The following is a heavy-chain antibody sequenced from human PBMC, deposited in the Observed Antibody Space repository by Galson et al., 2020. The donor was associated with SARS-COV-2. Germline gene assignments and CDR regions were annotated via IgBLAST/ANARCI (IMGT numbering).Heavy chain of an antibody. J-gene: IGHJ5*02. CDR2: ISYDGRNK. V-gene: IGHV3-30*04. Sequence: GGSLRLSCAASGFTFSSYAMHWVRQAPGKGLEWVAVISYDGRNKYYADSVKGRFTISRDNSKNTLYLQMNSLRAEDTAVYYCARDRETYYDFWSGYYTNWFDPWGQGTLVTVSS. D-gene: IGHD3-3*01. CDR1: GFTFSSYA. CDR3: ARDRETYYDFWSGYYTNWFDP.